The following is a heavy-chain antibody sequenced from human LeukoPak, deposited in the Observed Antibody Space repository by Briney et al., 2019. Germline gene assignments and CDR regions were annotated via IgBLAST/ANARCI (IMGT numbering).Heavy chain of an antibody. D-gene: IGHD3-9*01. CDR2: IYTSGST. V-gene: IGHV4-4*07. J-gene: IGHJ5*02. CDR1: GGSINNHY. CDR3: ARDADYDILTGYYMVNWFDP. Sequence: PSETLSLTCTVSGGSINNHYWSWIRQTAGKGLEWIGRIYTSGSTNYNPSLKSRVTMSVDTSKNQFSLKLSSVTAADTAVYNCARDADYDILTGYYMVNWFDPWGQGTLVTVSS.